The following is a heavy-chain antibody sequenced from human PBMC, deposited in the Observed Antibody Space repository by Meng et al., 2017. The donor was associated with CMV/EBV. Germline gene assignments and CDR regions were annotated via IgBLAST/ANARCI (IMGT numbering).Heavy chain of an antibody. CDR2: IYYSGST. D-gene: IGHD2-15*01. J-gene: IGHJ3*02. CDR1: GDSISSYSW. Sequence: SETLSLTCGVSGDSISSYSWWTWIRQPPGKGLEWIGSIYYSGSTYYNPSLKSRVTISVDTSKNQFSLKLSSVTAADTAVYYCARGNGCSGGSCYGAGGFDIWGQGTMVTVSS. CDR3: ARGNGCSGGSCYGAGGFDI. V-gene: IGHV4-39*07.